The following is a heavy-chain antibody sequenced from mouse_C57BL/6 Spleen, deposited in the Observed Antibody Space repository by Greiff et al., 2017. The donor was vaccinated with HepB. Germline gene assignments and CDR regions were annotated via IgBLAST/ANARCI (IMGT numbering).Heavy chain of an antibody. CDR2: IYWDDDK. D-gene: IGHD2-3*01. J-gene: IGHJ3*01. CDR1: GFSLSTSGMG. CDR3: ARRGDYDDGYPWFAY. Sequence: VKLMESGPGILQSSQTLSLTCSFSGFSLSTSGMGVSWIRQPSGKGLEWLAHIYWDDDKRYNPSLKSRLTISKDTSRNQVFLKITSVDTADTATYYCARRGDYDDGYPWFAYWGQGTLVTVSA. V-gene: IGHV8-12*01.